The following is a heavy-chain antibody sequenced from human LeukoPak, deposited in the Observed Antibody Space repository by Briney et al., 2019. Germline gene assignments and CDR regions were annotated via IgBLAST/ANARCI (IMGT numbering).Heavy chain of an antibody. V-gene: IGHV3-48*03. CDR2: ISSSGDRTL. CDR1: GFTFSSYE. D-gene: IGHD3-22*01. CDR3: ARESDGGGYRFDY. Sequence: VGSLRLSCAASGFTFSSYEMIWVRQAPGQGLEWLAYISSSGDRTLYCSASMKGRFTVSRDNAKNSLYLQMNTLTIEDTAVYYCARESDGGGYRFDYWGQGSRVTVSS. J-gene: IGHJ4*02.